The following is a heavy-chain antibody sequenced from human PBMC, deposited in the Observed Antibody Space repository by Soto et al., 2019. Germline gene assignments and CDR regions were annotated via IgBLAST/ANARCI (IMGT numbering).Heavy chain of an antibody. V-gene: IGHV3-23*01. CDR1: GFTFSTYT. CDR2: VVGSGEST. D-gene: IGHD6-13*01. CDR3: ARLLVPGYFDY. J-gene: IGHJ4*02. Sequence: EVQLLESGGGLVQPGGSLRLSCAASGFTFSTYTMTWVRQAPGKGLERVSSVVGSGESTYYADSVKGRFTISRDNSKNTLYLQMNSLRAEDTAVYYCARLLVPGYFDYWGQGTLVTVSS.